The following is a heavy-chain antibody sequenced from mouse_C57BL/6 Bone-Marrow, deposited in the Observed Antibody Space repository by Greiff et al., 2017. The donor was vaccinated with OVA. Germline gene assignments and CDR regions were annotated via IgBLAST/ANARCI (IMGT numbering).Heavy chain of an antibody. V-gene: IGHV1-52*01. CDR2: IDPSDSET. J-gene: IGHJ2*01. CDR1: GYTFTSYW. CDR3: ARRGSLRLRGWYYLDY. Sequence: VQLQQPGAELVRPGSSVKLSCKASGYTFTSYWMHWVKQRPIQGLEWIGNIDPSDSETHYNQKFKDKATLTVDKSSSTAYMQLSSLTSADSAVDYFARRGSLRLRGWYYLDYWGQGTTVTVSS. D-gene: IGHD3-2*02.